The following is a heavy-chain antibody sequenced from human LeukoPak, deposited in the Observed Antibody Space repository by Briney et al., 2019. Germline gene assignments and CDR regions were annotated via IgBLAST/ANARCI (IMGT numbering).Heavy chain of an antibody. D-gene: IGHD3-3*01. Sequence: SETLSLTCAVYGGSFSGYYWSWIRQPPGKGLEWIGEINHSGSTNYNPSLKSRVTISVDTSKNQFSLKLSSVTAADTAVYYCARVLAKGITIFGVVVDYYFDYWGQGTLVTVSS. CDR2: INHSGST. CDR1: GGSFSGYY. V-gene: IGHV4-34*01. CDR3: ARVLAKGITIFGVVVDYYFDY. J-gene: IGHJ4*02.